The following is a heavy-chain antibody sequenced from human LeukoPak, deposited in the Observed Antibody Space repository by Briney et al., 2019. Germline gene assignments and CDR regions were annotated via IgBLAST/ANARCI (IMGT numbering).Heavy chain of an antibody. D-gene: IGHD2-15*01. V-gene: IGHV1-18*01. CDR2: INTYNGNT. CDR3: ARKILSPQHVLDL. J-gene: IGHJ3*01. Sequence: ASVKVSCKASGYTFTTYTITWVRQAPGQGLEWMGWINTYNGNTHSVQKLQGRVTMTIDTSTSTAYMELRSLTSDDTAVYYCARKILSPQHVLDLWGQGTMVTVSS. CDR1: GYTFTTYT.